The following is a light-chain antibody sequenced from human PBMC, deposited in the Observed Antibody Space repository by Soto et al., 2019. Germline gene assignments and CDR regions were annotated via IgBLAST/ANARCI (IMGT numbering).Light chain of an antibody. CDR1: RSVSSN. CDR3: QQYNNWPPGWT. CDR2: GAS. V-gene: IGKV3-15*01. Sequence: EIVMTQSPATLSVSPGERATLSCRASRSVSSNLAWYQQKPGQAPRLLIYGASTRPTGIPARFSGSGSGTEFTLTISSLQSEDFAIYYCQQYNNWPPGWTFGQGTKVEIK. J-gene: IGKJ1*01.